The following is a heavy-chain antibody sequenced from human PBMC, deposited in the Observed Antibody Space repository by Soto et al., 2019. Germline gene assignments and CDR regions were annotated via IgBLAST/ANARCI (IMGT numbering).Heavy chain of an antibody. CDR2: IRFDGTDE. V-gene: IGHV3-33*01. J-gene: IGHJ4*02. CDR3: ARDGIGGTAFRGFLDY. Sequence: LGFCWAASKSIFAGYGIYLCREPPVRGLGMGAVIRFDGTDEHYADSVKGRFTISRDNSKNMLYLQMNSLRVEDTALYYCARDGIGGTAFRGFLDYWGQGTLVTVSS. D-gene: IGHD1-1*01. CDR1: KSIFAGYG.